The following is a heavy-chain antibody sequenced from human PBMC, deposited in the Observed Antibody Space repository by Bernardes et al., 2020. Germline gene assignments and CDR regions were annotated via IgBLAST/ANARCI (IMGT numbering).Heavy chain of an antibody. V-gene: IGHV4-38-2*01. CDR2: ISHGGTT. J-gene: IGHJ4*02. D-gene: IGHD2-21*02. CDR3: ATDSTVVTRYDF. CDR1: GYFNSEYY. Sequence: SETLPLTCAVSGYFNSEYYWGWIRQSPGKGLEWIGAISHGGTTFYNPSLRSRITISIDTSKNQFSLKMTSVTAADTAVYYCATDSTVVTRYDFWGQGTLVSVSS.